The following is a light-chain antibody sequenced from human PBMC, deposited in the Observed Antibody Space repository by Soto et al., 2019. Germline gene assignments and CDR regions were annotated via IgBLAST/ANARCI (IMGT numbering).Light chain of an antibody. J-gene: IGKJ4*01. CDR2: GTS. V-gene: IGKV3-15*01. CDR3: QQYYQWPLT. Sequence: EIVMTQSPATLSVSPGERATLSCRARQSVSSTLAWYQQIPGQAPRLLLYGTSTRATGIPARFSGSGSGTEFTLTISSLQSEDFAFYYCQQYYQWPLTFGGGTKVEVK. CDR1: QSVSST.